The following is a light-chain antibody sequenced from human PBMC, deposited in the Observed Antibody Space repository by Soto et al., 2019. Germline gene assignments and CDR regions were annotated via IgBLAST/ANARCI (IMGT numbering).Light chain of an antibody. CDR1: QSVSSN. CDR3: QQYNNWPLGT. Sequence: EIVMTQSPATLSVSPGERATLSCRASQSVSSNLAWYQQKPGQAPRLLIYSASTRATGIPARFSGSGSGTEFTLTISSLQSEDFAVYYCQQYNNWPLGTFGQGTRLEIK. J-gene: IGKJ5*01. V-gene: IGKV3-15*01. CDR2: SAS.